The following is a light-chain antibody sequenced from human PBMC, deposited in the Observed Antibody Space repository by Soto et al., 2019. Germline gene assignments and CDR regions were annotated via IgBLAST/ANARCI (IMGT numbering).Light chain of an antibody. V-gene: IGLV3-21*04. Sequence: SYELTQPPSVSVAPEKTATITCRGNNIGHKRVHWYRQKPGQAPVLLISYDSDRPSGIPERFSGSNSENTATLTISRVEAGDEADYYCQVWAIMNAKYVFGSGTKLTVL. CDR1: NIGHKR. J-gene: IGLJ1*01. CDR3: QVWAIMNAKYV. CDR2: YDS.